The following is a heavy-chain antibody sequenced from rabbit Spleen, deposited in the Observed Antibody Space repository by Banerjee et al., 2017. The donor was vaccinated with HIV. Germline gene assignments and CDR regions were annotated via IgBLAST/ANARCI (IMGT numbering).Heavy chain of an antibody. Sequence: QEQLVESGGGLVKPGASLTLICTASGFSFSTSYDICWVRQAPGKGLEWIGFIYTGNGKNYYASWAKGRFTISRTSSTTVTLRMTSLTAADTATYFCARDTSTSFSSYGMDLWGPGTLVTVS. D-gene: IGHD1-1*01. CDR1: GFSFSTSYD. CDR2: IYTGNGKN. J-gene: IGHJ6*01. CDR3: ARDTSTSFSSYGMDL. V-gene: IGHV1S45*01.